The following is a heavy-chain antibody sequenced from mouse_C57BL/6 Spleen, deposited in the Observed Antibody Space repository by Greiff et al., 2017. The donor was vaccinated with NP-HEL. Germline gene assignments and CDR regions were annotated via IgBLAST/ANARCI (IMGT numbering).Heavy chain of an antibody. CDR1: GYTFTSYW. V-gene: IGHV1-55*01. D-gene: IGHD2-2*01. CDR3: VPMVTTRVYYAMDY. CDR2: IYPGSGST. Sequence: QVQLQQPGAELVKPGASVKMSCKASGYTFTSYWITWVKQRPGQGLEWIGDIYPGSGSTNYNEKFKSKATLTVDTSSSTAYMQLSSLTSEDSAVYYCVPMVTTRVYYAMDYWGQGTSVTFSS. J-gene: IGHJ4*01.